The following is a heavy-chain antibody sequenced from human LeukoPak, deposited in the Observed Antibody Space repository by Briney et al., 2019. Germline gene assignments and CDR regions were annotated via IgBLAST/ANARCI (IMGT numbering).Heavy chain of an antibody. CDR1: GFTFSSYW. D-gene: IGHD1-14*01. CDR3: ARGSSSPNVRNLDS. V-gene: IGHV3-7*04. Sequence: GGSLRLSCGASGFTFSSYWMTWVRQAPGKGLEWVASICQDGSEKFYVDSVKGLFTISRDNAKNSLYLQMDSLRAEDTAVYYCARGSSSPNVRNLDSWGQGTLVIVSS. CDR2: ICQDGSEK. J-gene: IGHJ4*02.